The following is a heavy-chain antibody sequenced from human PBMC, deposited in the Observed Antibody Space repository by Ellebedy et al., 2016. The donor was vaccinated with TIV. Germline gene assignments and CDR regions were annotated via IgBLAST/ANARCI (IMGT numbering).Heavy chain of an antibody. CDR2: IYPSGAVT. CDR3: ARSVTAIDY. V-gene: IGHV1-46*01. Sequence: AASVKVSCKASGYTFTTSYLHWVRQAPGQGLEWMGLIYPSGAVTTYAQKFQGRVTMTRDTSTRTVYMELSSLRSEDTAVYYCARSVTAIDYWGQGTLVTVSS. CDR1: GYTFTTSY. D-gene: IGHD2-21*02. J-gene: IGHJ4*02.